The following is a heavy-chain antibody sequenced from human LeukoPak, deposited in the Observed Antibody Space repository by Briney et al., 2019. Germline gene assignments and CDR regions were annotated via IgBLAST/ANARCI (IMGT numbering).Heavy chain of an antibody. Sequence: ASVKVSCKASGYTFTSYGISWVRQAPGQGFEWMGWITAYNDNTYYAQKLQGRVTMTTDTSTSTAYMELRSLRSDDTAVYYCARDIVATSSIYYYYYYMDVWGKGTTVTVSS. CDR3: ARDIVATSSIYYYYYYMDV. J-gene: IGHJ6*03. D-gene: IGHD5-12*01. V-gene: IGHV1-18*01. CDR1: GYTFTSYG. CDR2: ITAYNDNT.